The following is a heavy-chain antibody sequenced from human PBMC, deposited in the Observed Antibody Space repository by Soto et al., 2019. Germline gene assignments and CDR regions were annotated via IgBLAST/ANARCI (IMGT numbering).Heavy chain of an antibody. D-gene: IGHD2-21*02. CDR1: GFTFSNAW. CDR3: STDGVSLVVTSDYYAMDV. V-gene: IGHV3-15*01. Sequence: EVQLVESGGGLVKPGGSLRLSCAASGFTFSNAWMRWVRQAPGQGLEWIGRIKSKIDGATTDYAAPVKGRFTISRDDSKNTLYREMNSLKTEDTAVYFCSTDGVSLVVTSDYYAMDVWGQGTTVTVSS. J-gene: IGHJ6*02. CDR2: IKSKIDGATT.